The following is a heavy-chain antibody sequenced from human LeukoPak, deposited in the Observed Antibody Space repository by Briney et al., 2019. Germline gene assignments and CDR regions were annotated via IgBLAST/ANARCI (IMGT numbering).Heavy chain of an antibody. D-gene: IGHD2-8*01. V-gene: IGHV4-39*01. CDR3: ASLDIVLLDY. J-gene: IGHJ4*02. CDR1: GGSISSSSYY. Sequence: PSETLSLTCTVSGGSISSSSYYWGWIRQPPGKGLEWIGSIYYSGSTYYNPSLKSRVTISVDTSKNQFSLKLSSVTAADTAVYYCASLDIVLLDYWGQGTLVTVSS. CDR2: IYYSGST.